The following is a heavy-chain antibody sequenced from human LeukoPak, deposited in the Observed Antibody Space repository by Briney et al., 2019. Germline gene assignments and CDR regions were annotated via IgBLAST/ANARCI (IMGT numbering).Heavy chain of an antibody. CDR1: GYTFTGYY. CDR3: ARRGAVPVEYLQY. Sequence: GASVKVSCKASGYTFTGYYIHWVRQAPGQGLEWMGWINPNSGVTNYAQNFQGRVTMTRDTSISTAYMELSRLTSDDTAVYYCARRGAVPVEYLQYWGQGTQVTVSS. J-gene: IGHJ1*01. CDR2: INPNSGVT. D-gene: IGHD6-19*01. V-gene: IGHV1-2*02.